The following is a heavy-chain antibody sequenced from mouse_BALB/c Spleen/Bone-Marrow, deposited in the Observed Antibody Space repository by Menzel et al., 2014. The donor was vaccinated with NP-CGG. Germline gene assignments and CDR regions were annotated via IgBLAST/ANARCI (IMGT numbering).Heavy chain of an antibody. CDR2: ISSNGGST. CDR1: GFTFSSYG. Sequence: EVKVEESGGGLVQPGGSLKLSCAASGFTFSSYGMSWVRQTPDKRLELVATISSNGGSTYYPDSVKGRFTISRDNAKNTLYLQMSSLKSEDTAMYYCARIWAYYAMDYWGQGTSVTVSS. J-gene: IGHJ4*01. D-gene: IGHD4-1*01. CDR3: ARIWAYYAMDY. V-gene: IGHV5-6-3*01.